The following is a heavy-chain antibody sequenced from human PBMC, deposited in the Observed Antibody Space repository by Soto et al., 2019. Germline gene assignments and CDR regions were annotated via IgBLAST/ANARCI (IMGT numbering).Heavy chain of an antibody. D-gene: IGHD2-15*01. V-gene: IGHV4-39*01. Sequence: QLQLQESGPGLVKPSETLSLTCTVSGDSISSSHYYWGWIRQPPGKGLEWIGSIYSSGDTYYSPSLESRVIISVDTSKNQFSLKLSSVTATDTAVYYCATSRNHMVESWFDPWGQGILVTVSS. CDR3: ATSRNHMVESWFDP. J-gene: IGHJ5*02. CDR2: IYSSGDT. CDR1: GDSISSSHYY.